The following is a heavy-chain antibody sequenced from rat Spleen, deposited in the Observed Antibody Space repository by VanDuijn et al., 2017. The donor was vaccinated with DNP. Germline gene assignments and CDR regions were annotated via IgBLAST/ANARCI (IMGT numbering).Heavy chain of an antibody. CDR1: GFSLTSYT. CDR3: SRYGDYSALDA. V-gene: IGHV2-6*01. D-gene: IGHD1-11*01. CDR2: ISSGGST. Sequence: QVQLKESGPGLVQPSQTLSLTCTVSGFSLTSYTVSWVRQPPGKGLEWIAAISSGGSTYYNSALKSRLNIGRDTSKSQVFLKMDSLQSDDTAIYYCSRYGDYSALDAWGQGTSVTVSS. J-gene: IGHJ4*01.